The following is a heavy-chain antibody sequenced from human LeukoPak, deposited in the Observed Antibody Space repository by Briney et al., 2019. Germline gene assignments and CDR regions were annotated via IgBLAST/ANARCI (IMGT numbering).Heavy chain of an antibody. D-gene: IGHD3-10*01. V-gene: IGHV4-59*02. Sequence: PSATLSLACTVSGASVSRDYRSWIRRPPGKGLEWIGYIDDSGNTNYNPSLKSQVTISVDKSKNQFSLKLSFVTAADTAMYYGARSDYHNSGSHTVFDAFDIWGQGTRVTVSS. CDR3: ARSDYHNSGSHTVFDAFDI. J-gene: IGHJ3*02. CDR1: GASVSRDY. CDR2: IDDSGNT.